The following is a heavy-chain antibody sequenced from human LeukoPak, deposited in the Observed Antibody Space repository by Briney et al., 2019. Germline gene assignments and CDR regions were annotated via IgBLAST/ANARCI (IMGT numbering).Heavy chain of an antibody. CDR1: GGSISSGGYS. V-gene: IGHV4-30-2*01. J-gene: IGHJ4*02. Sequence: SETLSLTCAVSGGSISSGGYSWSWIRQPPGKGLEWIGYIYPSGSTYYNPSLESRVSISLDTSKNQFSLKLSSVTAADTAVYYCARGGQLGFDYWGQGTLVTVSS. D-gene: IGHD6-6*01. CDR2: IYPSGST. CDR3: ARGGQLGFDY.